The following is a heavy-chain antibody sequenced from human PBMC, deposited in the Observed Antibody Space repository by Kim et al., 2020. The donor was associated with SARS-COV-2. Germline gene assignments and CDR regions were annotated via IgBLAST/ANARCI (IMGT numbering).Heavy chain of an antibody. Sequence: SETLSLTCTVSDGSISGYYWSWIRQPPGKGLEWIGYIYYTGSTNYNPSLKSPVTISVDMSKNQLSLKLSSVTAADTAVYYCASGGGGYYYYGIDVWGQRTTVTVSS. CDR2: IYYTGST. D-gene: IGHD3-16*01. CDR3: ASGGGGYYYYGIDV. CDR1: DGSISGYY. V-gene: IGHV4-59*01. J-gene: IGHJ6*02.